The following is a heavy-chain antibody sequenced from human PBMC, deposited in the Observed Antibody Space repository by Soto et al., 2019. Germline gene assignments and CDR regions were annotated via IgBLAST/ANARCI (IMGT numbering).Heavy chain of an antibody. J-gene: IGHJ6*04. CDR1: GFTFSSYA. V-gene: IGHV3-33*08. CDR2: ISYDGSNT. D-gene: IGHD6-6*01. Sequence: GGSLRLSCAASGFTFSSYAMSWVRQAPGKGLEWVSVISYDGSNTYYADSVKGRFTISRDNSKNTLYLQVNSLRAEDTAVYYCAGQEYSSSSDFWGPPDVWGKGTTVTVSS. CDR3: AGQEYSSSSDFWGPPDV.